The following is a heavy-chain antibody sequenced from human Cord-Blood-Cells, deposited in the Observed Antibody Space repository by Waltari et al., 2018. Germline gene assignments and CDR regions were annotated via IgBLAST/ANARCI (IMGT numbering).Heavy chain of an antibody. Sequence: QVQLQESGPGLVKPSETLSLTCAVSGYSISSGYYWGWIRQPPGKGLEWIGSIYHSGNTYYNPSLKSRVTISVDTSKNQFSLKLSSVTAADTAVYYCARGDFWSGYPSDYWGQGTLVTVSS. D-gene: IGHD3-3*01. J-gene: IGHJ4*02. CDR3: ARGDFWSGYPSDY. V-gene: IGHV4-38-2*01. CDR2: IYHSGNT. CDR1: GYSISSGYY.